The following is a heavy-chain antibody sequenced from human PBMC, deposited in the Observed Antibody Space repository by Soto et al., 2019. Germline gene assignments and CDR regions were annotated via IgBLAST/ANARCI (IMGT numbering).Heavy chain of an antibody. Sequence: EVQLVESGGGLDQPGGSLRLSCVASGFTFSSYWMHWVRQAPGKGLVWVSSISNDGSSTSYADPVKGRFTISRDNAKNTLYLQMNSLRAEDTAVYYCARLPNKSPQNWGQGTLVIVSP. J-gene: IGHJ1*01. CDR3: ARLPNKSPQN. CDR1: GFTFSSYW. V-gene: IGHV3-74*01. CDR2: ISNDGSST.